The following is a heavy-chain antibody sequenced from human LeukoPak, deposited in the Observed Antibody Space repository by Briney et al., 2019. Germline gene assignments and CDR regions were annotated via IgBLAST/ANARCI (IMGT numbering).Heavy chain of an antibody. D-gene: IGHD2-21*02. J-gene: IGHJ4*02. CDR1: GGSISSSSYY. CDR3: AREAFCGGDCYSGFDY. V-gene: IGHV4-39*07. CDR2: IYYSGST. Sequence: SETLSLTCTVSGGSISSSSYYWGWIRQPPGKGLEWIGSIYYSGSTYYNPSLKSRVTISVDTSKNQFSLKLSSVTAADTAVYYCAREAFCGGDCYSGFDYWGQGTLVTVSS.